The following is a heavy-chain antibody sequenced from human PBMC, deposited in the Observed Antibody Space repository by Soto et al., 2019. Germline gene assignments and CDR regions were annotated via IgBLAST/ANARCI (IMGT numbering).Heavy chain of an antibody. Sequence: QVQLQESGPGLVRPSGPLSLTCAVSGDSINSNYCWTWVRQPPGKGLEWIAEIYYSGGTSYNPSLKSRVTISMDKSKNQCSLNLTSVTAADTAMYYCARDTGWGLGYWGQGTLVTVSS. J-gene: IGHJ4*02. CDR1: GDSINSNYC. CDR2: IYYSGGT. CDR3: ARDTGWGLGY. D-gene: IGHD6-19*01. V-gene: IGHV4-4*02.